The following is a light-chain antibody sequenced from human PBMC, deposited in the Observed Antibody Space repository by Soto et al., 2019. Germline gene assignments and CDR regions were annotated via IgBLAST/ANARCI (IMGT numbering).Light chain of an antibody. CDR2: DAF. J-gene: IGKJ4*01. V-gene: IGKV3-11*01. CDR1: QSVGSY. CDR3: QQRSSWPLT. Sequence: EIVLTQSPATLSLSPGERATLSCRASQSVGSYFAWYQQKPGQAPRLLIYDAFSRATRIPARFSGSGSGTDFTLPIRRLQPEDFAVYFCQQRSSWPLTFGGGTMVELK.